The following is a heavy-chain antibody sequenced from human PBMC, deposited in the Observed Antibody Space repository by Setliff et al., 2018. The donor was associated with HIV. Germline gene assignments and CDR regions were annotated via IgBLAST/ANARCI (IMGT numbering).Heavy chain of an antibody. CDR2: FYYSGST. CDR3: ASEAWTSYRSSSGYYYYYMDV. CDR1: GGSISSSNYY. D-gene: IGHD6-6*01. V-gene: IGHV4-39*07. J-gene: IGHJ6*03. Sequence: SETLSLTCAVSGGSISSSNYYWVWIRQPPGKELEWIGSFYYSGSTYYNPSLKSRVTISVDTSKNQFSLKLSSVTAADTAVYYCASEAWTSYRSSSGYYYYYMDVWGKGTTVTVSS.